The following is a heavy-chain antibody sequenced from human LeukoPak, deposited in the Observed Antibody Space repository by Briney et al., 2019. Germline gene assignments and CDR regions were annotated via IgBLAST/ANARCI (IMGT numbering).Heavy chain of an antibody. V-gene: IGHV3-64D*06. CDR3: VKGRGYYYYYGMDV. CDR1: GFTFSPYA. CDR2: MNSNGGTP. Sequence: PGGSLRLSCSASGFTFSPYAMNSVRQAPGKGLEYVSAMNSNGGTPYYADPVQGRFTISRDDSKNTLYLQMSSLRAEDTAVYYCVKGRGYYYYYGMDVWGRGTMVIVSS. J-gene: IGHJ6*04.